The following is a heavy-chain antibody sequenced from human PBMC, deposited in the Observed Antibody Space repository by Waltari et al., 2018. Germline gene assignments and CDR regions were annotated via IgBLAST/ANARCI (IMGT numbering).Heavy chain of an antibody. CDR3: ARGAGATPGY. J-gene: IGHJ4*02. V-gene: IGHV4-39*01. CDR2: IYYSEST. Sequence: QLQLQESAPGLVKPSETLSLPCTSPVAPITSSSYYWGWIRQPRGKGLGWIGSIYYSESTYYNPSLKSRVTISVNTSKNQFSLKLSSVTAADTAVYYCARGAGATPGYWGQGTLVTVSS. D-gene: IGHD1-26*01. CDR1: VAPITSSSYY.